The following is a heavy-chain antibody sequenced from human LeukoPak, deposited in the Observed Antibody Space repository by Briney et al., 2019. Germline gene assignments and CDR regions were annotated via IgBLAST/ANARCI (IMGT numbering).Heavy chain of an antibody. CDR3: ARDLGQQPSV. Sequence: ASVKVSCKASGYTFSSYGISWVRQAPGQGLEWMGWISAYNGHTNYAQKLQGRVTMTTDTSTSTAYMELRSLRSEDTAVYYCARDLGQQPSVWGQGTLVTVSS. J-gene: IGHJ4*02. CDR1: GYTFSSYG. V-gene: IGHV1-18*01. D-gene: IGHD6-13*01. CDR2: ISAYNGHT.